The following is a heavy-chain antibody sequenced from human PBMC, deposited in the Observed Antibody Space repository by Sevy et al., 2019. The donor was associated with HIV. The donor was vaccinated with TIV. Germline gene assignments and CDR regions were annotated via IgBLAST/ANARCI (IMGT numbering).Heavy chain of an antibody. J-gene: IGHJ6*02. V-gene: IGHV3-66*01. CDR1: GFTVSSDY. D-gene: IGHD6-13*01. CDR2: IYSGGST. CDR3: AREASSTGRAGYYGMDF. Sequence: GGSLRLSCAASGFTVSSDYMTWVRQAPGKGLEWVSVIYSGGSTYYADSAKGRFTISRDNSKNTVYLQLNSLRAEDTAVYYCAREASSTGRAGYYGMDFWGQGTTVTVSS.